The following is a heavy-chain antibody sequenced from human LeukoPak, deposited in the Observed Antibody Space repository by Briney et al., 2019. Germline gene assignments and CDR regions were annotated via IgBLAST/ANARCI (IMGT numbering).Heavy chain of an antibody. CDR1: GGSISSSSYY. V-gene: IGHV4-39*01. D-gene: IGHD2-15*01. CDR3: ARQVVAANWFDP. CDR2: IYYSGST. J-gene: IGHJ5*02. Sequence: PSETLSLTCTVSGGSISSSSYYWGWIRQPPGKGLEWIGSIYYSGSTYYNPSLKSRVTISVDTSKNQFSLKLSSVPAADTAVYYCARQVVAANWFDPWGQGTLVTVSS.